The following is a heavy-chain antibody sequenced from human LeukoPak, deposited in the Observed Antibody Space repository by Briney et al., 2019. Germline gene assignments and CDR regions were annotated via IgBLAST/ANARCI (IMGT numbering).Heavy chain of an antibody. D-gene: IGHD6-13*01. Sequence: GGSLRLSCAASGFTFSNYWMSWVRQAPGKGREWVANIKEDGREKYYVDSVKGRFTISRDNARNSLYLQMNSLRAEDTAVYYCASGRQLGYWGQGTLVTVSS. CDR1: GFTFSNYW. V-gene: IGHV3-7*01. CDR3: ASGRQLGY. CDR2: IKEDGREK. J-gene: IGHJ4*02.